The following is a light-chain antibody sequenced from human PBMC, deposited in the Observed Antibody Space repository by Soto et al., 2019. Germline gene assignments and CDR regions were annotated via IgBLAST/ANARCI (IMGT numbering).Light chain of an antibody. CDR1: QSVSSY. Sequence: EIVLTQSPATLSLSPGERATLSCRASQSVSSYLAWYQQKPGQAPRLLIYGASNRATGVPDRFSGRGSGTDFTLTISRLEPEDFTVYYCQQYSSLPTTFGPGTKVDIK. CDR3: QQYSSLPTT. V-gene: IGKV3-11*01. J-gene: IGKJ3*01. CDR2: GAS.